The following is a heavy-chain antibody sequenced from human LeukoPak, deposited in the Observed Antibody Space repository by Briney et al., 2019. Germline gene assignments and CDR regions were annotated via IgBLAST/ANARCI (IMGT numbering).Heavy chain of an antibody. CDR2: MYFNSGAT. J-gene: IGHJ3*01. CDR3: AREGSSGQDWYAFGV. Sequence: ASVRVSCKASGFSFTGYYVQWLRQAPGQGREWVGWMYFNSGATRYAPKFQDRVTMTRDTSISTAYMELSSLRADDTAMYFCAREGSSGQDWYAFGVWGQETMVTVSS. CDR1: GFSFTGYY. V-gene: IGHV1-2*02. D-gene: IGHD5-12*01.